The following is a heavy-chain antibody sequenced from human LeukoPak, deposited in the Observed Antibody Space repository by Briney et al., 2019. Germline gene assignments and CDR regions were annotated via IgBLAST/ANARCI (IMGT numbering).Heavy chain of an antibody. CDR1: GGSFSGYY. CDR3: ARMDCSSISCYFEY. J-gene: IGHJ4*02. V-gene: IGHV4-34*01. D-gene: IGHD2-2*01. Sequence: PSETLSLTCALYGGSFSGYYWSCIRQPPGKGLEWIGEINHSGSTNYNPSLKSRVTMSVDTSKNQISLKLSSVTAADTAVYYCARMDCSSISCYFEYWGQGTLVTVST. CDR2: INHSGST.